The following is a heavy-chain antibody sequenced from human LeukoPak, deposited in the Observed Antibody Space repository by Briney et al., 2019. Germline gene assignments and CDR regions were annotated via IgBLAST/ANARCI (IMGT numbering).Heavy chain of an antibody. Sequence: GRSLRLSCATSGLTLSAYEMNWVRQAPGKGLEWISYISDSGVSIHYADSVRGRFSISRDNAKDALLLQMNTLRDEDTAVYYCARDILTKQAYSGYDNWGQGTLVAVSS. CDR1: GLTLSAYE. J-gene: IGHJ4*02. D-gene: IGHD5-12*01. CDR2: ISDSGVSI. V-gene: IGHV3-48*03. CDR3: ARDILTKQAYSGYDN.